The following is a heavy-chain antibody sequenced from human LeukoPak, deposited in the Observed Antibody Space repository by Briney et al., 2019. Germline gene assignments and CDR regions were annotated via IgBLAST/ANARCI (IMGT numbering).Heavy chain of an antibody. D-gene: IGHD1-7*01. CDR2: ISGSGVST. J-gene: IGHJ4*02. Sequence: GGSLRLSCTVSGFTLGDYGLSWVRQAPGKGLEWVSAISGSGVSTYYADSVKGRFTVSRDNSKNTLYLQMSSLRAEDTAVYYCAKDERNWNYNLASQTYDWGQGTLVTVSS. CDR1: GFTLGDYG. CDR3: AKDERNWNYNLASQTYD. V-gene: IGHV3-23*01.